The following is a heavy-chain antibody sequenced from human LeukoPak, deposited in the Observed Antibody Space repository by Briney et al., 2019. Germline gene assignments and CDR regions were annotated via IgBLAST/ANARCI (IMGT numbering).Heavy chain of an antibody. Sequence: GGSLRLSCAASGFTFSTYAMSWARQAPGKGLEWVSALSGSGTGTSYAESVQGRFTISRDNSKNTLYLQMNSLRAEDTAVYYCAKGLYQYFGSGSYTLDHWGQGTQVTVSS. D-gene: IGHD3-10*01. V-gene: IGHV3-23*01. CDR2: LSGSGTGT. CDR1: GFTFSTYA. J-gene: IGHJ4*02. CDR3: AKGLYQYFGSGSYTLDH.